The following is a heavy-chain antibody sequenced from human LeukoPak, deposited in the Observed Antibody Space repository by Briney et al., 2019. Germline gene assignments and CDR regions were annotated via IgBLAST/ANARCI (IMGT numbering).Heavy chain of an antibody. CDR3: ARDVWDYDFWSGFAVDAFDI. CDR2: IYHSGST. V-gene: IGHV4-38-2*02. CDR1: GYSISSGYY. D-gene: IGHD3-3*01. Sequence: SETLSLTCTVSGYSISSGYYWGWIRQPPGKGLEWIGSIYHSGSTYHNPSLKSRVTISVDTSKNQFSLKLSSVTAADTAVYYCARDVWDYDFWSGFAVDAFDIWGKGTTVTVPS. J-gene: IGHJ3*02.